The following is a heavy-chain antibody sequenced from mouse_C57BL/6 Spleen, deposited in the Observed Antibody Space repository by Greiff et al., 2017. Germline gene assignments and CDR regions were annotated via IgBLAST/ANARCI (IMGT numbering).Heavy chain of an antibody. CDR2: IYPGGGYT. Sequence: SGAELVRPGTSVKMSCKASGYTFTNYWIGWAKQRPGHGLEWIGDIYPGGGYTNYNEKFKGKATLTADKSSSTAYMQFSSLTSEDSAIYYCARGGYSNYGWFAYWGQGTLVTVSA. J-gene: IGHJ3*01. D-gene: IGHD2-5*01. CDR3: ARGGYSNYGWFAY. CDR1: GYTFTNYW. V-gene: IGHV1-63*01.